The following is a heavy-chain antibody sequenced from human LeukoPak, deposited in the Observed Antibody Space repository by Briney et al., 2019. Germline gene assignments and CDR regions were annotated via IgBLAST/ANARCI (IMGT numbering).Heavy chain of an antibody. Sequence: GASVKVSCKSSGYTFTSYYMYWVRQAPGQGLEWMGIINPSGGSTSYAQKFQGRVTMTRDTSTGTVYMELSSLRSEDTAVYYCARDSGMVRGTVDYWGQGTLDTVSS. V-gene: IGHV1-46*01. CDR1: GYTFTSYY. D-gene: IGHD3-10*01. J-gene: IGHJ4*02. CDR3: ARDSGMVRGTVDY. CDR2: INPSGGST.